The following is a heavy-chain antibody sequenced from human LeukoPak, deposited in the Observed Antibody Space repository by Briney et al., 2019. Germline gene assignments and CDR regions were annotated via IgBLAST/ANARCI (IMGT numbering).Heavy chain of an antibody. CDR1: GFTFSGYG. CDR2: ISYDGSNK. V-gene: IGHV3-30*03. J-gene: IGHJ4*02. CDR3: ARTGGSYPYYFEY. Sequence: GGPLRLSCAASGFTFSGYGMHWVRQAPGKGLEWVAVISYDGSNKYYADSVKGRFTISRDNSKNTLYLRMNSLRAEDTAVYYCARTGGSYPYYFEYWGQGTLVTVSS. D-gene: IGHD1-26*01.